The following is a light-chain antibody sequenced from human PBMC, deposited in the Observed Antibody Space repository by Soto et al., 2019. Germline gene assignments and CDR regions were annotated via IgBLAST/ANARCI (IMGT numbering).Light chain of an antibody. CDR1: SSDVGGYNY. J-gene: IGLJ2*01. V-gene: IGLV2-14*01. CDR3: SSYTSSSTLV. CDR2: EVS. Sequence: SALAHPASVSGSPGQSITISCTGTSSDVGGYNYVSWYQQHPGKAPKLMTFEVSNRPSGVSIRFSGSKSGNTASLTISGLQAEDEADYYCSSYTSSSTLVFGGGTKVTVL.